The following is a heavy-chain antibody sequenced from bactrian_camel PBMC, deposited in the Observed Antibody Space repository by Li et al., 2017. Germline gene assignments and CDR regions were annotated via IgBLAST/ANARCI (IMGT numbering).Heavy chain of an antibody. Sequence: HVQLVESGGGSVQAGGSLRLSCAASGDTYICMGWFRQAPGKEREGVAAIDSDGSTSYADSVKGRFTISKDNAKNTLYLQMNSLKPEDTAMYYCAAPVSSVCSGGHWDDCGYWGPGTQVTVS. J-gene: IGHJ6*01. CDR3: AAPVSSVCSGGHWDDCGY. D-gene: IGHD2*01. CDR2: IDSDGST. V-gene: IGHV3S53*01. CDR1: GDTYIC.